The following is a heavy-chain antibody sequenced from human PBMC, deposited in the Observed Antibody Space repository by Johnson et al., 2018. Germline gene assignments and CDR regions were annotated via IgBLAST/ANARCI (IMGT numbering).Heavy chain of an antibody. CDR2: IKSKTDGGTT. J-gene: IGHJ6*02. Sequence: VQLQESGGGLVQPGGSLKLSCAASGFTFSGSAMHWVRQASGNGLEWVGRIKSKTDGGTTDYAAPVKGSLPSPRDDSKTTLYLQMNSLKTEDTAVYYCTTGLGVVIIIDYYYGMDVWGQGTTVTVSS. V-gene: IGHV3-15*01. D-gene: IGHD3-3*01. CDR1: GFTFSGSA. CDR3: TTGLGVVIIIDYYYGMDV.